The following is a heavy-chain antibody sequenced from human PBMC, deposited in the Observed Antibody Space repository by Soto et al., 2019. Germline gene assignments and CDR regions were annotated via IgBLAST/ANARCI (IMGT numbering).Heavy chain of an antibody. V-gene: IGHV1-69*01. Sequence: QVQLVQSGAEVKKPGSSVKVSCQASGGTFNNFAFTWVRQAPGQGLEWLGGIMPVFATAINAQRYEGRVTITADEFTSTVYMEMSSLRSDDTAVYYCATATISPVSSAYHHYGMDVWGQGTTVTVSS. CDR2: IMPVFATA. CDR3: ATATISPVSSAYHHYGMDV. J-gene: IGHJ6*02. D-gene: IGHD3-3*01. CDR1: GGTFNNFA.